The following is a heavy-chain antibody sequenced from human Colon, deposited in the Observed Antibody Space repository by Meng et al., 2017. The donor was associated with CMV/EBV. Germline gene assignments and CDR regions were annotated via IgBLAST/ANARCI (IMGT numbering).Heavy chain of an antibody. CDR3: ARGSSSTMFGDYYYGMDV. V-gene: IGHV1-46*01. D-gene: IGHD3-3*01. J-gene: IGHJ6*02. CDR2: INPSGGST. CDR1: GYTFTSYY. Sequence: ASVKVSCKASGYTFTSYYMHWVRQAPGQGLEWMGIINPSGGSTSYAQKFQGRVTMTTDTSTSTAYMELRSLRSDDTAVYYCARGSSSTMFGDYYYGMDVWGQGTTVTVSS.